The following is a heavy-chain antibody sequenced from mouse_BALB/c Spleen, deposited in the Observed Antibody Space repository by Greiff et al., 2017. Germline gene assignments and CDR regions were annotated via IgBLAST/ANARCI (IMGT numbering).Heavy chain of an antibody. J-gene: IGHJ4*01. D-gene: IGHD2-4*01. CDR2: ISSGGST. V-gene: IGHV5-6-5*01. CDR3: AREAVYYDYDDAMDY. Sequence: EVKVEESRGGLVKPGGSLKLSCAASGFTFSSYAMSWVRQTPEKRLEWVASISSGGSTYYPDSVKGRFTISRDNARNILYLQMSSLRSEDTAMYYCAREAVYYDYDDAMDYWGQGTSVTVSS. CDR1: GFTFSSYA.